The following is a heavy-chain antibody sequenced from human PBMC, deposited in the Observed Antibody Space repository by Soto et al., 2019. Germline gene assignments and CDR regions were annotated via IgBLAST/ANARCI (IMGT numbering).Heavy chain of an antibody. Sequence: QVQLVQSGAEVKKPGASVKVSCKASGYTFTSYGISWVRQAPGQGLEWMGWISANNGTTNYEQKLQGRVTMTTDTSTSTAYIELRSLRSDDTAVYYCARDRGSYALDYWGQGTLVTVSS. CDR3: ARDRGSYALDY. V-gene: IGHV1-18*01. CDR1: GYTFTSYG. J-gene: IGHJ4*02. CDR2: ISANNGTT. D-gene: IGHD1-26*01.